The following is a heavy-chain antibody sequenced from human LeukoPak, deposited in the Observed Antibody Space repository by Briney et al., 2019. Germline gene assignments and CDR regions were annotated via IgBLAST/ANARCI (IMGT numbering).Heavy chain of an antibody. CDR1: GGSISSSSYY. Sequence: SETLSLTCTVSGGSISSSSYYWGWIRQPPGKGLEWIGSIYYSGSTYYNPSLKSRVTISVDASKNQFSLKLSSVTAADTAVYYCARRPEYYYGSGSYSEYYFDYWGQGTLVTVSS. V-gene: IGHV4-39*01. J-gene: IGHJ4*02. CDR3: ARRPEYYYGSGSYSEYYFDY. CDR2: IYYSGST. D-gene: IGHD3-10*01.